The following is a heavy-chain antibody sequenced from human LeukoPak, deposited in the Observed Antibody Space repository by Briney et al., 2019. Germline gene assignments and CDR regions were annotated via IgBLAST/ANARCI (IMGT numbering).Heavy chain of an antibody. CDR1: GGSFSGYY. J-gene: IGHJ6*02. CDR2: INHSGST. D-gene: IGHD3-10*01. V-gene: IGHV4-34*01. CDR3: ASAGRGYYYGSGSYGMDV. Sequence: SETLSLTCAVYGGSFSGYYWSWIRQPPGKGLEWIGEINHSGSTNYNPSLKSRVTISVDTSKDQFSLKLSSVTAADTAVYYCASAGRGYYYGSGSYGMDVWGQGTTVTVSS.